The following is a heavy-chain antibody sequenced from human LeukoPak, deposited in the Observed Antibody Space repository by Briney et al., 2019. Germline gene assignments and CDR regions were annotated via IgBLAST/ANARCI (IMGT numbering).Heavy chain of an antibody. CDR3: ARTPGPRHAFDI. V-gene: IGHV1-46*01. CDR1: GYTFTSYY. J-gene: IGHJ3*02. Sequence: ASVKVSCKASGYTFTSYYMQWVRQAPGQGLEWMGIINPSGGSTSYAQKFQGRVTMTRDTSTSTFYMDLSSLRSEDTAVYYCARTPGPRHAFDIWGQGTMVTVSS. CDR2: INPSGGST.